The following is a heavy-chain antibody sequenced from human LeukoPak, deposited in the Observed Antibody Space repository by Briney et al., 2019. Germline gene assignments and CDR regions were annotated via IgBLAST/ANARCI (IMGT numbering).Heavy chain of an antibody. CDR1: GYTLTELS. D-gene: IGHD4-23*01. J-gene: IGHJ3*02. V-gene: IGHV1-24*01. Sequence: GASVKVSCKVSGYTLTELSMHWVRQAPGKGLEWMGGFDPEDGETIYAQKFQGRVTMTEDTSTDTAYMELSSLRSEDTAVYYCASLGLHYGGNPDAFDIWGQGTMVTVSS. CDR3: ASLGLHYGGNPDAFDI. CDR2: FDPEDGET.